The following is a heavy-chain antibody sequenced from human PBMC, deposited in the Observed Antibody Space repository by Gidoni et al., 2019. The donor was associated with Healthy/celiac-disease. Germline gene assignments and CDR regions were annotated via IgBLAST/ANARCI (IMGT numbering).Heavy chain of an antibody. CDR2: MRGSGGST. CDR3: AKGGETGTRKNWYFDL. Sequence: EVQLLESGGGWVQPGGALRLPGAAAGFTCSSYARSGVRQAPGKGLEWVSAMRGSGGSTYSADSVKGRFPISRDNSKNTLYLQMNSLRAEDTAVYYCAKGGETGTRKNWYFDLWGRGTLVTVSS. J-gene: IGHJ2*01. CDR1: GFTCSSYA. V-gene: IGHV3-23*01. D-gene: IGHD1-7*01.